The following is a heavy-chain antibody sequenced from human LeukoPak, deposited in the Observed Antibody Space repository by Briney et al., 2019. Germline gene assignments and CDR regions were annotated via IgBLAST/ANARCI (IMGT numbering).Heavy chain of an antibody. V-gene: IGHV3-23*01. J-gene: IGHJ4*02. CDR1: GFTFSSYI. Sequence: GGSLRLSCAASGFTFSSYIMSWVRQAPGKGLEWVSSISGDADTTYHADSVKGRFTISRDNSKNTLYVQMNSLRAEDTAVYYCAKVQGASTFDYWGRGTLVTVSS. CDR3: AKVQGASTFDY. CDR2: ISGDADTT.